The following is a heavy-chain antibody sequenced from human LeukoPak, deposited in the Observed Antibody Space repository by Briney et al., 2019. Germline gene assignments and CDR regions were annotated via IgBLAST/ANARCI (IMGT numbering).Heavy chain of an antibody. Sequence: SETLSLTCTVSGGSISSYYWSWIRQPPGKGLEWIGYIYYSGSTNYNPSLKSRVTISVDTSKNQFSLKLSSVTAADTAVYYCAGHSWYSSSWPASYFDYWGQGTLVTVSS. CDR1: GGSISSYY. CDR3: AGHSWYSSSWPASYFDY. CDR2: IYYSGST. D-gene: IGHD6-13*01. J-gene: IGHJ4*02. V-gene: IGHV4-59*08.